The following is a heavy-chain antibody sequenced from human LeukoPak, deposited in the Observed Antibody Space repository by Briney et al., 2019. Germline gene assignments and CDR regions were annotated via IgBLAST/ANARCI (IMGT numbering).Heavy chain of an antibody. V-gene: IGHV3-15*01. J-gene: IGHJ4*02. CDR2: IKSKTDGGTT. Sequence: GSLRLSCAASGLTFSNVWMSWVRQAPGKRLEWVGHIKSKTDGGTTDYTAPVKGRFTISRDDSKNTLYLQMNSLKTEDTAVYFCTTYYFDYWGQGTLVTVSS. CDR3: TTYYFDY. CDR1: GLTFSNVW.